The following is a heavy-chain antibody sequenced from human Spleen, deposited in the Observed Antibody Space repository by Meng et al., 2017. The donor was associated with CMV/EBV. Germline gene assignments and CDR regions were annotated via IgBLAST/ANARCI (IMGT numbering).Heavy chain of an antibody. CDR1: GGTFSSYT. CDR3: ARALEDIVVVPAATFFDY. D-gene: IGHD2-2*01. J-gene: IGHJ4*02. CDR2: IIPILGIA. V-gene: IGHV1-69*02. Sequence: SVKVSCKASGGTFSSYTISWVRQAPGQGLEWMGRIIPILGIANYAQKFQGRVTITADKSTSTAYMELSSLRSEDTAVYYCARALEDIVVVPAATFFDYWGQGTLVTVSS.